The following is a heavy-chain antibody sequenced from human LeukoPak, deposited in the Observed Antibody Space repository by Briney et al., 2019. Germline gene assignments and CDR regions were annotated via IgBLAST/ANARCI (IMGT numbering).Heavy chain of an antibody. V-gene: IGHV3-11*01. D-gene: IGHD6-13*01. CDR1: GFTFSDYY. J-gene: IGHJ5*02. Sequence: NPGGSLRLSCAASGFTFSDYYMSWIRQAPGKGLEWVSYISSSGSTIYYADSVKGRFTISRDNAKNSLYLQMNSLRAEDTAVYYCAREGIGSSWLYNWFDPWGQGTLVTVSS. CDR2: ISSSGSTI. CDR3: AREGIGSSWLYNWFDP.